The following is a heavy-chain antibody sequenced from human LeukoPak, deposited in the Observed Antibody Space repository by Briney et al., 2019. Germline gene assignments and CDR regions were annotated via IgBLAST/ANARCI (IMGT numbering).Heavy chain of an antibody. Sequence: GGSLRLSCAASGFTFSSYGMHWVRQAPGKGLEWVAFIRYDGSNKYYADSVKGRFTISRDNSKNTLYLQMNSLRAEDTAVYYCAKDRRDCSSTSCYAYYCYYMDVWGKGTTVTVSS. D-gene: IGHD2-2*01. CDR1: GFTFSSYG. J-gene: IGHJ6*03. V-gene: IGHV3-30*02. CDR2: IRYDGSNK. CDR3: AKDRRDCSSTSCYAYYCYYMDV.